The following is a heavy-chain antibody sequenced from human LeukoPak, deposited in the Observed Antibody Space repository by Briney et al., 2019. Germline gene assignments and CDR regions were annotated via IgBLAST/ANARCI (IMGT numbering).Heavy chain of an antibody. Sequence: SQTMSLAWPVYGAFFTSHYQYCNWIRHNPWNGLEWIWSIHPSGMLYNNPSLESRVTMSRDTSKNQFSLNLNSVTAADTAVYFCSRGLDSRKLGYWGQGILVTVSS. CDR3: SRGLDSRKLGY. CDR1: GAFFTSHYQY. J-gene: IGHJ4*02. V-gene: IGHV4-31*02. CDR2: IHPSGML. D-gene: IGHD3-22*01.